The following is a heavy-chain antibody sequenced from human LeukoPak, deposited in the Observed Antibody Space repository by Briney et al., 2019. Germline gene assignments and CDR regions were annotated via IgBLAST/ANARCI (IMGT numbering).Heavy chain of an antibody. CDR3: ASKLWFGEFPRTPWFDP. CDR2: IIPILGIA. J-gene: IGHJ5*02. CDR1: GGTFSSYA. V-gene: IGHV1-69*04. Sequence: GASVKVSCKASGGTFSSYAISWVRQAPGQGLEWMGRIIPILGIANYAQKFQGRVTITADKSTSTAYMELSSLRSEDTAVYYCASKLWFGEFPRTPWFDPWGQGTLVTVSS. D-gene: IGHD3-10*01.